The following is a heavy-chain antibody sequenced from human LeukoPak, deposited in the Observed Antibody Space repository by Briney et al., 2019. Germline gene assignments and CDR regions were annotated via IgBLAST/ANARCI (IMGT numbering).Heavy chain of an antibody. Sequence: GGSLRLSCAASGFTFSSYGMTWVRQAPGKGLEWVSAISGSGGSTYYADSVKGRFTISRDNSKNTLYLQMNSLRAEDTAVYYCAKDLSSVVGAIRVFDYWGQGTLVTVSS. CDR3: AKDLSSVVGAIRVFDY. CDR2: ISGSGGST. V-gene: IGHV3-23*01. D-gene: IGHD1-26*01. CDR1: GFTFSSYG. J-gene: IGHJ4*02.